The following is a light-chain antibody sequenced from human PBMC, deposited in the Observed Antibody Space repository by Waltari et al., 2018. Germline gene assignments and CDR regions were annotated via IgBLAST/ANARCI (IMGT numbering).Light chain of an antibody. V-gene: IGLV2-14*03. CDR1: GPPVCPFDP. Sequence: QSALTQPASVSGSPGQSITISSSGVGPPVCPFDPAPWHQHHPGKAPQVIIYDVTNRPSGVSDRFSASKSANTASLTISRLQPEDEADYYCSSQTLDGLVLFGGGTRLTVL. CDR3: SSQTLDGLVL. CDR2: DVT. J-gene: IGLJ2*01.